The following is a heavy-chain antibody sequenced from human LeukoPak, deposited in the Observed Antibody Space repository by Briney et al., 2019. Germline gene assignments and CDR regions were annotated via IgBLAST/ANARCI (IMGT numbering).Heavy chain of an antibody. Sequence: GGSLRLSCAASGSTFSSYNMNWVRQAPGKGLEWVSSISSSSSYIYYADSVKGRFTISGDNAKNSLYLQMNSLRAEDTAVYYCARDGKAVAGIYYYYMDVWGKGTTVTISS. CDR1: GSTFSSYN. J-gene: IGHJ6*03. D-gene: IGHD6-19*01. CDR3: ARDGKAVAGIYYYYMDV. V-gene: IGHV3-21*01. CDR2: ISSSSSYI.